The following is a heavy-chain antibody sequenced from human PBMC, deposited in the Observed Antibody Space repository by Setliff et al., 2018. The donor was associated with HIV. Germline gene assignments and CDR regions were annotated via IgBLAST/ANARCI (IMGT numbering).Heavy chain of an antibody. CDR2: IIPIFGTV. CDR1: GYTFTNYA. D-gene: IGHD6-13*01. CDR3: ATDPGYGSTWYSESLQH. V-gene: IGHV1-69*13. Sequence: SVKVSCKASGYTFTNYAIHWVRQAPGQRLEWMGGIIPIFGTVKYAQKFQGRVTITADGSTSTAYMELSSLRSDDTAMYYCATDPGYGSTWYSESLQHWGQGTVVTVSS. J-gene: IGHJ1*01.